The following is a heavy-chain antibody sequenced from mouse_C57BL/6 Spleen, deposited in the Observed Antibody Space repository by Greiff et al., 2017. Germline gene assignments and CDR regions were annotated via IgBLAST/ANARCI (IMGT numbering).Heavy chain of an antibody. J-gene: IGHJ2*01. CDR1: GFTFSSYG. V-gene: IGHV5-6*01. CDR3: ARQSPYFDY. Sequence: EVQVVESGGDLVKPGGSLKLSCAASGFTFSSYGMSWVRQTPDKRLEWVATISSGGSYTYSPDSVKGRVTISRDNAKNTLYLQMSSLKSQDTAMYYCARQSPYFDYWGQGTTLTVSS. CDR2: ISSGGSYT.